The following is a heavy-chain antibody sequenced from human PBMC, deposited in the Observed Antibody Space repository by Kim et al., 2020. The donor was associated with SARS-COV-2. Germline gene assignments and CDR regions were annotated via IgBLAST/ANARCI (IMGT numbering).Heavy chain of an antibody. J-gene: IGHJ4*02. D-gene: IGHD2-2*01. CDR3: AKSSSPQPAAPDY. Sequence: GGSLRLSCAASGFTFSSYGMHWVRQAPGKGLEWVAVISYDGSNKYYADSVKGRFTISRDNSKNTLYLQMNSLRAEDTAVYYCAKSSSPQPAAPDYWGQGTLVTVSS. CDR2: ISYDGSNK. V-gene: IGHV3-30*18. CDR1: GFTFSSYG.